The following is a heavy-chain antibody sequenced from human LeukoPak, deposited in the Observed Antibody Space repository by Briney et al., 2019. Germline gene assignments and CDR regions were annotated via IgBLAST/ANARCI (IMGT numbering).Heavy chain of an antibody. Sequence: GGSLRLSCAASGFTFNSYWMTWVRQAPGKGLEWVAHIKQDGTEKYYVDSVKGRFTISRDNAKDSVFLEMNSLRAEDTAMYYCARDSAGNDYWGQGTLVTVSS. J-gene: IGHJ4*02. V-gene: IGHV3-7*01. CDR2: IKQDGTEK. D-gene: IGHD6-13*01. CDR1: GFTFNSYW. CDR3: ARDSAGNDY.